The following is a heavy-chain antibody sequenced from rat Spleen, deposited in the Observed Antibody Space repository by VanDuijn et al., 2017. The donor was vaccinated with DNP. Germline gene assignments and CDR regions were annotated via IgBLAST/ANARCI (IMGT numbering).Heavy chain of an antibody. CDR1: GYSITSNY. CDR3: ARWSTFFDN. V-gene: IGHV3-1*01. CDR2: ISYSGST. Sequence: EVQLQESGPGLVKPSQSLSLTCSVTGYSITSNYWGWIRKFPGNKMEWIGHISYSGSTHYNPSLKSRISITRDTSKNQFFLQLNSVTTEDTATYYCARWSTFFDNWGQGVMVTVSS. D-gene: IGHD3-1*01. J-gene: IGHJ2*01.